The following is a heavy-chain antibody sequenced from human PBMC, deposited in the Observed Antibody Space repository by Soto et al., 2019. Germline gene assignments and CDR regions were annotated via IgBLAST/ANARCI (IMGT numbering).Heavy chain of an antibody. J-gene: IGHJ6*03. Sequence: SETLSLTCTVSGGSISSYYWSWIRQPPGKGLEWIGYIYYSGSTNYNPSLKSRVTISVDTSKNQFSLKLSSVTAADTAVYYCARYLVQVAVAGLVSYMDVWGKGTTVTVSS. CDR3: ARYLVQVAVAGLVSYMDV. CDR2: IYYSGST. D-gene: IGHD6-19*01. CDR1: GGSISSYY. V-gene: IGHV4-59*01.